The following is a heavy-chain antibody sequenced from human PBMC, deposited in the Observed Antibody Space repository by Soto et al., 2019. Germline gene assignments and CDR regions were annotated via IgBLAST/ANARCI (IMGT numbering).Heavy chain of an antibody. J-gene: IGHJ6*02. V-gene: IGHV3-9*01. CDR1: GFIFDGYA. CDR3: AKASGLNHYYYYGMDV. CDR2: MSWSRESV. D-gene: IGHD3-10*01. Sequence: GGSLRLSCAASGFIFDGYAMHWVRQAPGKGLEWVSGMSWSRESVGYADSVKGRFTISRDSAKNSLYLQMNSLRAEDTALYYCAKASGLNHYYYYGMDVCGQRTTVTVSS.